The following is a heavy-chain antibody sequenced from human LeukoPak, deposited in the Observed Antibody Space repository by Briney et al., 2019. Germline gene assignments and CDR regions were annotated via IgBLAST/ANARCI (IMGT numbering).Heavy chain of an antibody. CDR1: GFTFSSYG. CDR3: AKDGSSNWTPDY. V-gene: IGHV3-30*18. Sequence: GGSLRLSCAASGFTFSSYGMHWVRQAPGKGLEWVAVISYDGSNKYYADSVKGRFTISRDNSKNTLYLQMNGLRAEDTAVYYCAKDGSSNWTPDYWGQGTLVTVSS. D-gene: IGHD1-1*01. J-gene: IGHJ4*02. CDR2: ISYDGSNK.